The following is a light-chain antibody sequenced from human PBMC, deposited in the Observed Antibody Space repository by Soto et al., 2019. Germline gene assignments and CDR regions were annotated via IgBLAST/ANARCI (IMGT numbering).Light chain of an antibody. J-gene: IGLJ1*01. CDR3: SSYTSSVTYV. Sequence: QSVLTQPASVSGSPGQSITISCTGTSSDVGGYNSVSCYQQHPGKAPKLIIYEISNRPSGVSTRFSGSKSGNTASLTISGLQAEYEADYYCSSYTSSVTYVFGTETKFTVL. CDR2: EIS. CDR1: SSDVGGYNS. V-gene: IGLV2-14*03.